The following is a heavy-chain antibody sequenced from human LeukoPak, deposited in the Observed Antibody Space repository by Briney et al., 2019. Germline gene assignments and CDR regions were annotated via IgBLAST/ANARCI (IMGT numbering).Heavy chain of an antibody. D-gene: IGHD3-3*01. V-gene: IGHV3-53*01. J-gene: IGHJ4*02. CDR1: GFTVSNSY. CDR3: AKEVPAYYDFWSGYSPSSYFDY. CDR2: IYSGGTT. Sequence: GGSLRLSCAASGFTVSNSYMSWVRQAPGKGLEWVSVIYSGGTTYYADSVKGRFTISRDNSKNTLYLQMNSLRAEDTAVYYCAKEVPAYYDFWSGYSPSSYFDYWGQGTLVTVSS.